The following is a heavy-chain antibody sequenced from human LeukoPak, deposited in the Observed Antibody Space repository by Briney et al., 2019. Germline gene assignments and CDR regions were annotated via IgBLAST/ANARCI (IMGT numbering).Heavy chain of an antibody. Sequence: GGSQSLSCAPSGFTFSDYYMSWIRQAPGKGLEWVSYISSSGSTIYYADSVKGRFTISRDHSKNTLYLQMNRLRAEDTAVYYWAKDRPYFGYWGQGTLVTVSS. V-gene: IGHV3-11*04. CDR2: ISSSGSTI. CDR1: GFTFSDYY. CDR3: AKDRPYFGY. J-gene: IGHJ4*02.